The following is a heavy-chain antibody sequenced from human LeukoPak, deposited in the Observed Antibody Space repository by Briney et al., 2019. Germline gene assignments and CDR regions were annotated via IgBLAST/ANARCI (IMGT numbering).Heavy chain of an antibody. Sequence: PGGSLRLSCAASGFTFSSYAMSWVRQAPGKGLEWVSAISGSGGSTYYADSVKGRFTISRDNSKNTLYLQMNSLRAEDTAVYYCAKDATDSSSWYLRVWFDPWGQGTLVTVSS. V-gene: IGHV3-23*01. CDR3: AKDATDSSSWYLRVWFDP. D-gene: IGHD6-13*01. CDR2: ISGSGGST. CDR1: GFTFSSYA. J-gene: IGHJ5*02.